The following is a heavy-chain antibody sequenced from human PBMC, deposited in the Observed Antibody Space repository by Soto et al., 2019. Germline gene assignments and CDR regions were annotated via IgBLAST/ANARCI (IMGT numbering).Heavy chain of an antibody. J-gene: IGHJ5*02. D-gene: IGHD2-21*01. V-gene: IGHV2-5*02. CDR2: IYWDDDK. CDR1: GFSLSTSGVG. CDR3: TLYGLGGAWRFDP. Sequence: QITLKESGPTLVKPTQTLTLTCTFSGFSLSTSGVGVGWIRQPPGKALEWLALIYWDDDKSYRSSLKNRLTFTKDPSKNQVVLTRTNMDPVDTATYYSTLYGLGGAWRFDPWGQGTLVTVSS.